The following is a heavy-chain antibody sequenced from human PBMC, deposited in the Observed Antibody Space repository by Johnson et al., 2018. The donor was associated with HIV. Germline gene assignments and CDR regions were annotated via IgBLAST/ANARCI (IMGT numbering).Heavy chain of an antibody. CDR1: GFTFSSYA. Sequence: QVQLVESGGGVVQPGRSLRLSCAASGFTFSSYAMHWVRQAPGKGLEWVAVISYDGSNKHYAGSVKGRFTISRDNSKNTLYLQMNSLRVEDTAVYFWARDQAYRSSWAFSFDIWGQGTMVIVSS. D-gene: IGHD6-13*01. V-gene: IGHV3-30*04. J-gene: IGHJ3*02. CDR3: ARDQAYRSSWAFSFDI. CDR2: ISYDGSNK.